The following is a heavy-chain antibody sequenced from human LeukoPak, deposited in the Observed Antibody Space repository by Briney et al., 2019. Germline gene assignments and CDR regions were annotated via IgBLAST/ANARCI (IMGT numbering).Heavy chain of an antibody. Sequence: GGSLRLSCVVSGFTFNRCWMNWVRQAPGKGLEWVAHINPDGRDSYYVDSVKGRFTISRDNAQNSMYLQMNSLRVEDTAVYYCTSWGDTTAEYFQRWGQGTLVTVSS. CDR2: INPDGRDS. CDR1: GFTFNRCW. CDR3: TSWGDTTAEYFQR. V-gene: IGHV3-7*01. D-gene: IGHD2-21*02. J-gene: IGHJ1*01.